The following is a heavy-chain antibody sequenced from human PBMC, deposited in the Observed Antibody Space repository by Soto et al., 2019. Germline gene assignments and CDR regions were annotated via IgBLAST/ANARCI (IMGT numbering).Heavy chain of an antibody. CDR1: GFIFGNYM. Sequence: EVQLLESGGGLVQPGESLRLSCAFSGFIFGNYMMTWVRQAPGKGLEWVSTIRDGGESTYYADSVKGRFTISRDNSKNTLYLKMDSVGVEDTAVYYCAPHVHCSGGSCHYDAFDIRGQGTMVTVSS. V-gene: IGHV3-23*01. CDR2: IRDGGEST. D-gene: IGHD2-15*01. J-gene: IGHJ3*02. CDR3: APHVHCSGGSCHYDAFDI.